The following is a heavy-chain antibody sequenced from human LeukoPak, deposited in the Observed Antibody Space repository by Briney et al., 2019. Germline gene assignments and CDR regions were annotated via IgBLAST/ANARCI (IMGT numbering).Heavy chain of an antibody. CDR1: GFTFGSYS. CDR2: ISSSSSYI. CDR3: ARGDSGSLTYYFDY. V-gene: IGHV3-21*01. J-gene: IGHJ4*02. D-gene: IGHD1-26*01. Sequence: GGSLRLSCAASGFTFGSYSMNWVRQAPGKGLEWVSSISSSSSYIYYADSVKGRFTISRDNAKNSLYLQMNSLRAEDTAVYYCARGDSGSLTYYFDYWGQGTLVTVSS.